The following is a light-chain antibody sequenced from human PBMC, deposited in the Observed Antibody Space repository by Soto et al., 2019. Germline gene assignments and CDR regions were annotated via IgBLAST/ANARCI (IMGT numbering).Light chain of an antibody. Sequence: ETVLTQSPGTLSLSPGERATLSCRADRSVSDTLLTWFQQKPGQAPRLLIFGTSNRAPGIPDRFSGSGSGQDFTLTISGLEPDDFAVYYCQHYGDSSWTFGQGTKVDIK. J-gene: IGKJ1*01. V-gene: IGKV3-20*01. CDR2: GTS. CDR3: QHYGDSSWT. CDR1: RSVSDTL.